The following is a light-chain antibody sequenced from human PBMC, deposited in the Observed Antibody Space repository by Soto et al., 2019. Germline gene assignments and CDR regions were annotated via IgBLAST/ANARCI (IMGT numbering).Light chain of an antibody. Sequence: EIVLTQSPGTLSLSPGESATLSCRASQSVSSSYLAWYQQKPGQAPRRLIYVASSRATGIPDRFSGSGSGTDFTLTTSRLEPEDFAVYYCQQYGSSRTFGQGTKVEIK. CDR3: QQYGSSRT. CDR1: QSVSSSY. J-gene: IGKJ1*01. V-gene: IGKV3-20*01. CDR2: VAS.